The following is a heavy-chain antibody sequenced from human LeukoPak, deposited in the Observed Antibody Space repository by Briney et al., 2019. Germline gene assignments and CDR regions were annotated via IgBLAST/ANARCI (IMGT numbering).Heavy chain of an antibody. V-gene: IGHV4-61*02. CDR1: GGSISSGSYY. Sequence: SETLSLTCTVSGGSISSGSYYWSWIRQPAGKGLEWIGRIYTSGSTNYNPSFKSRVTISVDTSKNQSSLKLSSLTAADTAVYYCARSDSSGYYYVSYFDYWDQGTLVTVSS. J-gene: IGHJ4*02. CDR2: IYTSGST. D-gene: IGHD3-22*01. CDR3: ARSDSSGYYYVSYFDY.